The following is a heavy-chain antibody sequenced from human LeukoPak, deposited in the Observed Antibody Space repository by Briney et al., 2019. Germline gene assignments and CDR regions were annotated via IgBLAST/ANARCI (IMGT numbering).Heavy chain of an antibody. CDR1: GFTFGSYA. CDR3: ASEDCSGGGCGGIDY. Sequence: GGSLRLSCAASGFTFGSYAMTWVRQAPGKGLEWVAYIRSSSSTVYYADSVKGRSTISRDSAKNSLYLQMNSLRDEDTAVYYCASEDCSGGGCGGIDYWGQGALVTVSS. V-gene: IGHV3-48*02. CDR2: IRSSSSTV. D-gene: IGHD2-15*01. J-gene: IGHJ4*02.